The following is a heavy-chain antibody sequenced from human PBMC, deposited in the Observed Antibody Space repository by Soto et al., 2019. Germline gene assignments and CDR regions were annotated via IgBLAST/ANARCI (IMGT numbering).Heavy chain of an antibody. V-gene: IGHV4-4*07. CDR3: ARDSGSYCSSTSCYTSPNWFDP. D-gene: IGHD2-2*02. J-gene: IGHJ5*02. Sequence: SETLSLTCTVSGGSISSYYWSWIRQPAGKGLEWIGRIYTSGSTNYNPSLKSRVTMSVDTSKNQFSLKLSSVTAADTAVYYCARDSGSYCSSTSCYTSPNWFDPWGQGTLVTVSS. CDR2: IYTSGST. CDR1: GGSISSYY.